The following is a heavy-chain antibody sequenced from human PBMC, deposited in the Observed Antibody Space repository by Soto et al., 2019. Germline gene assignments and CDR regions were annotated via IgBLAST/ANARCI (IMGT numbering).Heavy chain of an antibody. CDR1: GFTFSSCA. J-gene: IGHJ4*02. CDR2: ISGSGGST. Sequence: PGGSLRLSCAASGFTFSSCAMSWVRRAPGKGLEWVSVISGSGGSTFYADSVKGRFTVSRDNFKNILYLQMNSLRAEDTAVYYCAKGTVSSTLHPYYLDYWGQGTLVTVSS. V-gene: IGHV3-23*01. D-gene: IGHD6-13*01. CDR3: AKGTVSSTLHPYYLDY.